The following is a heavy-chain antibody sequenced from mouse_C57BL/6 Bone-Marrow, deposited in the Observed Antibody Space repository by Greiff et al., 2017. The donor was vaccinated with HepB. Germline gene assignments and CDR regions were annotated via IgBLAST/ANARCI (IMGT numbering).Heavy chain of an antibody. V-gene: IGHV5-12*01. D-gene: IGHD2-14*01. CDR3: AREGVRRRYAMDY. J-gene: IGHJ4*01. Sequence: EVKLMESGGGLVQPGGSLKLSCAASGFTFSDYYMYWVRQTPEKRLEWVAYISNGGGSTYYPDTVKGRFTISRDNAKNTLYLQMSRLKSEDTAMYYCAREGVRRRYAMDYWGQGTSVTVSS. CDR2: ISNGGGST. CDR1: GFTFSDYY.